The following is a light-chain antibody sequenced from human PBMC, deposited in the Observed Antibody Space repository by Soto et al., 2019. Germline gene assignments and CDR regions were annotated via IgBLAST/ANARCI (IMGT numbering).Light chain of an antibody. CDR1: NSNLGAGYD. CDR3: QAYDYSLTAFV. J-gene: IGLJ3*02. Sequence: QSVLMQPPSVSGAPGQRVTISCTGNNSNLGAGYDVHWYQQLPGAAPKLVIFGNRNRPSGVPERFSGSKSGTSASLAIAGLQAEDEADYYCQAYDYSLTAFVFGGGTKLTVL. V-gene: IGLV1-40*01. CDR2: GNR.